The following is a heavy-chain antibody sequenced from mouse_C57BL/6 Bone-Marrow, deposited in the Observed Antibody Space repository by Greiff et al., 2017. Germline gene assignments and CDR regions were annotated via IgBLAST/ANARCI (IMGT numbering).Heavy chain of an antibody. J-gene: IGHJ3*01. CDR3: ARGDDYGTWFAY. D-gene: IGHD2-4*01. CDR2: INPYNGGT. Sequence: EVQLQQSGPVLVKPGASVKMSCKASGYTFTDYYMNWVKQSHGKSLEWIGVINPYNGGTSYNQKFKGKATLTVDTSSSTAYMELNSLTSEDSAVYDCARGDDYGTWFAYWGQGTLVTVSA. V-gene: IGHV1-19*01. CDR1: GYTFTDYY.